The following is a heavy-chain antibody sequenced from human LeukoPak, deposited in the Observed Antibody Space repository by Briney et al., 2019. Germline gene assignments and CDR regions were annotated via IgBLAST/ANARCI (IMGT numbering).Heavy chain of an antibody. V-gene: IGHV3-23*01. Sequence: GGSLRLSCAGSGFTFSHSAMTWVRQAPGKGLEWVSAISTSGDSTDYADSVKGRFTISRDNSKNTLYLHMNSLRDEDTAAYYCAKDFPASGWVGFDYWGQGTLVTVSS. CDR2: ISTSGDST. D-gene: IGHD6-19*01. CDR3: AKDFPASGWVGFDY. J-gene: IGHJ4*02. CDR1: GFTFSHSA.